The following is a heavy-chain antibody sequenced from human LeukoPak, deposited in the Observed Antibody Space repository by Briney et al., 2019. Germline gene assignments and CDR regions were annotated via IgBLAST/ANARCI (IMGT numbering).Heavy chain of an antibody. Sequence: ASVKVSCKAFGYTFTGYYMHWVRQAPGQGLEWMGWINPNSGGTNYAQKFQGRVTMTRDPSISTAYMELSRLRSDDTAVYYCARQGPTVTTYISRYYWFDPWGQGTLVTVSS. CDR1: GYTFTGYY. CDR3: ARQGPTVTTYISRYYWFDP. J-gene: IGHJ5*02. CDR2: INPNSGGT. D-gene: IGHD4-17*01. V-gene: IGHV1-2*02.